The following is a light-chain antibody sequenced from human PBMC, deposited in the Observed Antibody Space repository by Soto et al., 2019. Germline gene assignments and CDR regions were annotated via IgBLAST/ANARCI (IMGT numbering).Light chain of an antibody. J-gene: IGLJ1*01. Sequence: QSALTQPPSASGSPGQSVTISCTGTSSDVGGYNYVSWYQQHPGQAPKLMIYEVYKRPSGVPDRFSGSKSGNTASLTVSGLQAEDEADYYCNSYAGSNIVFGTGTKVTAL. V-gene: IGLV2-8*01. CDR1: SSDVGGYNY. CDR3: NSYAGSNIV. CDR2: EVY.